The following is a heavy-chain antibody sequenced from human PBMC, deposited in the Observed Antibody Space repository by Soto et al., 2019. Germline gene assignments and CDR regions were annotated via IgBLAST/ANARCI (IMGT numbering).Heavy chain of an antibody. V-gene: IGHV4-31*03. CDR1: GGSISSGGYY. CDR2: IYYSGST. J-gene: IGHJ4*02. CDR3: ARVQRGTMIVVVMAFDY. D-gene: IGHD3-22*01. Sequence: SETLSLTCTVSGGSISSGGYYWSWIRQHPGKGLEWIGYIYYSGSTYYNPSLKSRVTISVDTSKNQFSLKLSSVTAADTAVYYCARVQRGTMIVVVMAFDYWGQGTLVTVSS.